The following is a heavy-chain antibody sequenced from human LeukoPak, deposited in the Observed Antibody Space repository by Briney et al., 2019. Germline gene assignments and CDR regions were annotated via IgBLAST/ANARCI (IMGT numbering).Heavy chain of an antibody. Sequence: PSETLSLTCTVSGGSISSYYWSWIRQPAGKGLEWIGRIYTSGSTNYNPSLKSRVTISIDTSKNQFSLKLSSVTAADTAVYYCARHQWVPAFDIWGQGTMVTASS. D-gene: IGHD1-26*01. CDR2: IYTSGST. J-gene: IGHJ3*02. V-gene: IGHV4-4*07. CDR1: GGSISSYY. CDR3: ARHQWVPAFDI.